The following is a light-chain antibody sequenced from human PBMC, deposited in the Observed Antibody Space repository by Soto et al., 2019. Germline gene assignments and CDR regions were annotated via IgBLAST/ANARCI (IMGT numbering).Light chain of an antibody. CDR2: ASS. J-gene: IGKJ1*01. CDR1: QSISNY. CDR3: HQSFSPHWT. V-gene: IGKV1-39*01. Sequence: DIQMTQSPSSLSASVGDRVTITCRASQSISNYLNWYQQKPGKAPKLLIYASSSMQSGFPSRFSGSGSDTDFMLTISSLQPDDSATYYCHQSFSPHWTFGQGTKVEV.